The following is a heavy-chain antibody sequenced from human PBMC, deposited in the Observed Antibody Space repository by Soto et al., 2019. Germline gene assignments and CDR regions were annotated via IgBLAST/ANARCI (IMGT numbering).Heavy chain of an antibody. J-gene: IGHJ5*02. CDR3: TTRAAAGTGRFDP. CDR1: GFTFSGSA. CDR2: IRSKANSYAT. Sequence: EVQLVESGGAWVQPGGSLKLSCAASGFTFSGSAMPWVRQASGKGLEGVGRIRSKANSYATAYAASVKGRFTISRDDSKNTAYLQMNSLKTEDTAVYYCTTRAAAGTGRFDPWGQGTLVTVSS. V-gene: IGHV3-73*02. D-gene: IGHD6-13*01.